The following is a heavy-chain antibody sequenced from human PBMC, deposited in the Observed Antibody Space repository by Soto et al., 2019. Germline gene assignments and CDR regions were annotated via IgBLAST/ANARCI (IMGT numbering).Heavy chain of an antibody. CDR3: ARTNGDCSSTSCYPPLWYYFDY. Sequence: SETLSLTCTVSGGSISSYYWSWIRQPPGKGLEWIGYIYYSGSTNYNPSLKSRVTISVDTSKNQFSLKLSSVTAADTAVYYCARTNGDCSSTSCYPPLWYYFDYWGQGTLVTDSS. D-gene: IGHD2-2*01. CDR2: IYYSGST. CDR1: GGSISSYY. J-gene: IGHJ4*02. V-gene: IGHV4-59*01.